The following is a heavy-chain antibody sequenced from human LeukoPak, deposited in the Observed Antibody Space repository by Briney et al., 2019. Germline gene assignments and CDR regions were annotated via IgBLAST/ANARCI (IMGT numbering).Heavy chain of an antibody. CDR1: GFTFGKYW. Sequence: GGSLRLSCVASGFTFGKYWMSWVRQAPGKGLEWVANIKLDGSEKNYVDSVKGRFTISRDNTKNSLYLQMNSLRVEDTAVYYCARPGQYSGYDKWGQGTLVTVSS. D-gene: IGHD5-12*01. V-gene: IGHV3-7*03. CDR2: IKLDGSEK. J-gene: IGHJ4*02. CDR3: ARPGQYSGYDK.